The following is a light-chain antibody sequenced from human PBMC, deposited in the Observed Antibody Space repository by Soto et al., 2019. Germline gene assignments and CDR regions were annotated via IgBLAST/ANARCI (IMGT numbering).Light chain of an antibody. J-gene: IGLJ3*02. CDR1: SSDVGGYNY. CDR2: DVS. Sequence: QSALTQPASVSGSPGQSITISCTGTSSDVGGYNYVSWYQQHPGKAPKVMIYDVSNRPSGVSNRFSGSKSGNTASLTISGLQVEDEAYYYCISYTSSSTRVVFGGGTKLTVL. V-gene: IGLV2-14*03. CDR3: ISYTSSSTRVV.